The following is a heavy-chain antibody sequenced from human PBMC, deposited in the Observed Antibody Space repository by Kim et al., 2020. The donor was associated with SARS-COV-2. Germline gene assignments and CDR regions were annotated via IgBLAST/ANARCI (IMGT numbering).Heavy chain of an antibody. D-gene: IGHD4-17*01. J-gene: IGHJ4*02. Sequence: GESLKISCKGSGYSFTNYWISWVRQMPGKGLEWMGRIDPSDSYTNYSPSFQGHVTISADKSISTAYLQWSSLKASDTAMYYCARHLTVTASYHEDYWGQGTLVTVSS. CDR1: GYSFTNYW. V-gene: IGHV5-10-1*01. CDR2: IDPSDSYT. CDR3: ARHLTVTASYHEDY.